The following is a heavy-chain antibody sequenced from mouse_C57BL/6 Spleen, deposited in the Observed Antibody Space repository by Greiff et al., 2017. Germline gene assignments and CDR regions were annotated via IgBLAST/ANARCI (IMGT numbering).Heavy chain of an antibody. V-gene: IGHV1-54*01. D-gene: IGHD3-3*01. CDR2: INPGSGGT. CDR1: GYAFTNYL. CDR3: ARSARGLLYYYARDY. J-gene: IGHJ4*01. Sequence: VRLQESGAELVRPGTSVKVSCKASGYAFTNYLIEWVKQRPGQGLEWIGVINPGSGGTNYNEKFKGKATLTADKSSSTAYMQLSSLTSEDSAVYFCARSARGLLYYYARDYWSQGTSVTVSS.